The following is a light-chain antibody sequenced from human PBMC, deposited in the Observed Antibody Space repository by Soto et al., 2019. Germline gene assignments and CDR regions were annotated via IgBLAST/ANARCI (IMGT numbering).Light chain of an antibody. J-gene: IGKJ1*01. CDR2: GAS. Sequence: VLTQSPGTLSLSPGERATLSCRASQSVSSSYLAWYQQKPGQAPRLLIYGASSRATGIPDRFSGSGSGTDFTLTISRLEPEDFAVYYCQQYGSSPRTFGQGTKVEIK. V-gene: IGKV3-20*01. CDR1: QSVSSSY. CDR3: QQYGSSPRT.